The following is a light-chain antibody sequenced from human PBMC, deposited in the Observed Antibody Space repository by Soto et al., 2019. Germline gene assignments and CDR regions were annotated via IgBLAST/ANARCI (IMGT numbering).Light chain of an antibody. J-gene: IGKJ1*01. CDR2: GAS. Sequence: VLTQSPGTLSLSPGERATLSCRASQSVSSSYLAWYQQKPGQAPRLLIYGASSRATGIPDRFSGSGSGTDFTLTISRLEPEDFAVYYCQQYGSSPRTFGQGTKVEIK. V-gene: IGKV3-20*01. CDR1: QSVSSSY. CDR3: QQYGSSPRT.